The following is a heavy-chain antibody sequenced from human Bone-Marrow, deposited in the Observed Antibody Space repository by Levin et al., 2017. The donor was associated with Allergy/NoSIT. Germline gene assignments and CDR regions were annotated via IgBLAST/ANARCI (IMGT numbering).Heavy chain of an antibody. CDR2: INYDGSEI. J-gene: IGHJ4*02. D-gene: IGHD2-15*01. CDR1: GFTFSDYW. V-gene: IGHV3-74*01. Sequence: GGSLRLSCAVSGFTFSDYWMHWVRQVPGKGLLWVSRINYDGSEISYADSVKGRFAISRDNAKNTVYLQMNSLRDEDTAVYYCAREITRGGTGAFFWGLGTLVTISS. CDR3: AREITRGGTGAFF.